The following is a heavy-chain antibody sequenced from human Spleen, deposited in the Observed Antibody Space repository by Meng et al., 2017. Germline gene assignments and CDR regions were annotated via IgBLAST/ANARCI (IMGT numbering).Heavy chain of an antibody. CDR1: GGSFRDFY. D-gene: IGHD4-11*01. CDR3: ARGPTTMAHDFDY. Sequence: LGAGLFTPSEPLSPPLVVPGGSFRDFYWDWIRPPPGKGVEWVGEIKHSGSPHYNPSLESRATISVDTSQNNLSLKLSSVTAADSAVYYCARGPTTMAHDFDYWGQGTLVTVSS. CDR2: IKHSGSP. J-gene: IGHJ4*02. V-gene: IGHV4-34*01.